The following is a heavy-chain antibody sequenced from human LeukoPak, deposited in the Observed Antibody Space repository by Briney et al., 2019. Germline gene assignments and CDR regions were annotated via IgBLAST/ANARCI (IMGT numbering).Heavy chain of an antibody. CDR3: AKAVAGTYQHGFFDY. D-gene: IGHD6-19*01. V-gene: IGHV3-9*01. J-gene: IGHJ4*02. CDR1: GFTFDDYA. Sequence: PGGSLTLSCAASGFTFDDYAMHWVRQAPGKGLEWVSGISCNSGSIGYADYVKGRFTISRDNAKNSLYLQMNSLRAEDRALYYCAKAVAGTYQHGFFDYWGQGTLVTVSS. CDR2: ISCNSGSI.